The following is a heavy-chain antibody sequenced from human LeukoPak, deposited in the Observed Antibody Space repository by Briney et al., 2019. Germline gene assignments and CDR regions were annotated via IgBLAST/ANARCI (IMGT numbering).Heavy chain of an antibody. Sequence: GASVKVSCKASGGTFSSYAISWVRQAPGQGLEWMGWISAYNGNTNYAQKLQGRVTMTTDTSTSTAYMELRSLRSDDTAVYYCARDRTATGIAAAGAFDIWGQGTMVTVSS. CDR1: GGTFSSYA. J-gene: IGHJ3*02. CDR3: ARDRTATGIAAAGAFDI. D-gene: IGHD6-13*01. V-gene: IGHV1-18*01. CDR2: ISAYNGNT.